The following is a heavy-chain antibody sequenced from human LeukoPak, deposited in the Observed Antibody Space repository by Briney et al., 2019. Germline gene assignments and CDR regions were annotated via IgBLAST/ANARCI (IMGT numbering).Heavy chain of an antibody. D-gene: IGHD3-22*01. Sequence: GGSLRLSCAASGFTFSRFGMNWVRQAPGKGLEWISYISSSSSAIYYADSVKGRFTISRDNAKNSLYLQMNSLRAEDTAVYYCAKSPVAIMIVVVPYGMDVWGQGTTVTVSS. J-gene: IGHJ6*02. V-gene: IGHV3-48*01. CDR2: ISSSSSAI. CDR3: AKSPVAIMIVVVPYGMDV. CDR1: GFTFSRFG.